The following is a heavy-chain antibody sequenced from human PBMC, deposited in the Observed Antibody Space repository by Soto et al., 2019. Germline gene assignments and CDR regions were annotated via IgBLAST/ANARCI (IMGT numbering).Heavy chain of an antibody. Sequence: SETLSLTCAVYGGSFSGYYWSWIRQPPVKGLEWIGEINHSGGRTFYRPSLESRINMSLDATKNSYSLRLTSVTAADTAVYYCARAPVGMDSINFFDHWGQGILVTVSS. CDR1: GGSFSGYY. J-gene: IGHJ4*02. D-gene: IGHD2-8*01. CDR2: INHSGGRT. V-gene: IGHV4-34*10. CDR3: ARAPVGMDSINFFDH.